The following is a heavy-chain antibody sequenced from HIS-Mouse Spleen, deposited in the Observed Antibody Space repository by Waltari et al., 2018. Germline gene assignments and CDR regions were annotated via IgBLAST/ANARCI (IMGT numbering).Heavy chain of an antibody. D-gene: IGHD1-1*01. CDR3: ARGRFHSWNDAFDI. CDR2: INHSGST. J-gene: IGHJ3*02. V-gene: IGHV4-34*01. CDR1: GWSFSGYY. Sequence: QVQLQQWGAGLLKPSETLSLTCTVYGWSFSGYYWSWIRQPPGKGLEWIGEINHSGSTNYNPSLKSRVTISVDTSKNQFSLKLSSVTAADTAVYYCARGRFHSWNDAFDIWGQGTMVTVSS.